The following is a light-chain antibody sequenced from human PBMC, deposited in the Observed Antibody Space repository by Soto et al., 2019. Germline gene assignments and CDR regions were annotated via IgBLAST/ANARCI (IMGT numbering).Light chain of an antibody. CDR3: QQYYNTPLT. CDR2: WAS. Sequence: DIVMTQSPDSLAVSLGERATINCKSSQSVLYSSNNKNYLAWYQQKPGQSPKLLIYWASTRESGVPVRFSGSGSGTDFTLTISSLQAEDVAVYYCQQYYNTPLTFGPGTKVDIK. V-gene: IGKV4-1*01. CDR1: QSVLYSSNNKNY. J-gene: IGKJ3*01.